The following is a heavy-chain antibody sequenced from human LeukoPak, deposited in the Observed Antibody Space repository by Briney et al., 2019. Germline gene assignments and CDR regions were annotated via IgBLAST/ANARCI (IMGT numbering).Heavy chain of an antibody. J-gene: IGHJ4*02. CDR1: GFTFDDYA. CDR2: ISWNSGSI. Sequence: GGSLRLSCAASGFTFDDYAMHWVRQAPGKGLEWVSGISWNSGSIGYADSVKGRFTISRDNAKNSLYLQMNSLRAEDTAVYYCARDGFYYDSSGLWDYWGQGTLVTVSS. V-gene: IGHV3-9*01. D-gene: IGHD3-22*01. CDR3: ARDGFYYDSSGLWDY.